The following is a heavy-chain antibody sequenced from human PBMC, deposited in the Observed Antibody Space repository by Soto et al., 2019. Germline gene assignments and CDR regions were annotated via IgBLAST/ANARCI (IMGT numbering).Heavy chain of an antibody. CDR3: AIISPPGDY. CDR2: IIPILGIA. D-gene: IGHD7-27*01. J-gene: IGHJ4*02. CDR1: VGAFSSYT. V-gene: IGHV1-69*02. Sequence: QVQLVQSGAEVKKPGSSVKVSCKDSVGAFSSYTISWVRQAPGQGLEWMGRIIPILGIANYAQKFQGRVTITADKSTSTAYMELSSLRSEDTAVYYCAIISPPGDYWGQATLVTVSS.